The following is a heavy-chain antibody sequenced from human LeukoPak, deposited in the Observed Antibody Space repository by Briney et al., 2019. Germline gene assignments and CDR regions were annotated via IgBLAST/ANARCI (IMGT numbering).Heavy chain of an antibody. Sequence: SETLSLTCTVSGGSINNYYWSWIRQPPPKGLEWIGYTNYRGSTNYNPSPKIQITFSVDTSKNQFSLKLNSVTAADTAVYYCARGGDYGDLRYFDYWGQGTLVTVSS. CDR3: ARGGDYGDLRYFDY. J-gene: IGHJ4*02. V-gene: IGHV4-59*01. CDR1: GGSINNYY. D-gene: IGHD4-17*01. CDR2: TNYRGST.